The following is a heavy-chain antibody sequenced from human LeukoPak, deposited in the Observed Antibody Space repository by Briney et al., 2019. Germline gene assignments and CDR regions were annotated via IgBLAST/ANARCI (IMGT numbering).Heavy chain of an antibody. CDR3: ARNWRDWYSIDY. CDR1: GYRFTSYW. V-gene: IGHV5-51*01. D-gene: IGHD2-21*02. J-gene: IGHJ4*02. CDR2: IYPDDSNS. Sequence: PGESLKISCQGSGYRFTSYWTGWVRQMPGKGLEWMAIIYPDDSNSRYSPSFQGQVTISADKSISTASLQWSRLKASESTMYYCARNWRDWYSIDYCGQGTLVTVSS.